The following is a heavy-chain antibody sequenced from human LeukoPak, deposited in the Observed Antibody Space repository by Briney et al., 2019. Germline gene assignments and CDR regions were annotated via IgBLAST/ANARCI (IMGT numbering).Heavy chain of an antibody. Sequence: SETLSLTCTVSGGSIGSDDYYWSWIRQPPGKGLEWIGCVYYSGSTYYNPSLKSRVTISVDTSKNQFSLKLNSVTAADTAVYYCARGVERIFGVVNWFDPWGQGTPVTVSS. J-gene: IGHJ5*02. D-gene: IGHD3-3*01. V-gene: IGHV4-30-4*01. CDR2: VYYSGST. CDR1: GGSIGSDDYY. CDR3: ARGVERIFGVVNWFDP.